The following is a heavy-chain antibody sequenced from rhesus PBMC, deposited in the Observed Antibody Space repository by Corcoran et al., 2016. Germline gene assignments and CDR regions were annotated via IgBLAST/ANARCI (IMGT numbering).Heavy chain of an antibody. Sequence: QEQLQESGPGLVKPSETLSLTCAVSGGSISGGYYWGWIRHHPGKGLEWIGNIHGKRASTDKNPPLKSRVTISKDTSKNQFSLKRSAVTAADTAVYYCARHIGGYFDHWGQGVQVTVSS. CDR1: GGSISGGYY. CDR2: IHGKRAST. CDR3: ARHIGGYFDH. V-gene: IGHV4S7*01. J-gene: IGHJ4*01. D-gene: IGHD5-42*01.